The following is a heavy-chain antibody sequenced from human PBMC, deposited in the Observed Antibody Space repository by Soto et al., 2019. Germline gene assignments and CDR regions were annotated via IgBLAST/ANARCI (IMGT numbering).Heavy chain of an antibody. CDR1: GFSLSTSGVA. Sequence: QITLKESGPTLVKSTQTLTLTCTFSGFSLSTSGVAVGWIRQPPGKALEWLARIYWDDDKRYRPSLKSRLTITKDPSQNQVVLTMTNMDPVDTATYFCVHGPGHFEYWGQGTPVTVPS. V-gene: IGHV2-5*02. J-gene: IGHJ4*02. CDR3: VHGPGHFEY. CDR2: IYWDDDK.